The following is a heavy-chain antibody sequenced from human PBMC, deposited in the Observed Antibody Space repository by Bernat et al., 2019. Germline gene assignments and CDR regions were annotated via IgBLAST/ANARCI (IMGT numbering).Heavy chain of an antibody. CDR3: TTEGCSSARCYKPNAFDI. V-gene: IGHV3-15*01. D-gene: IGHD2-2*02. Sequence: EVQLVESGGGLVKPGWSLRLSCAASGFTFSDAWMSWVRQAPGRGLEWVGRIKSKTAGGTTDYAAPVKGRFTISRDDSKNTVYLQMNSLKTEDTAVYYCTTEGCSSARCYKPNAFDIWGQGTRVTVSS. CDR1: GFTFSDAW. J-gene: IGHJ3*02. CDR2: IKSKTAGGTT.